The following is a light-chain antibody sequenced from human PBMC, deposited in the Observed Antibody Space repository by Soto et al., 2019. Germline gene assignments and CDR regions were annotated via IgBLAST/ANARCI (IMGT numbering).Light chain of an antibody. V-gene: IGKV3-11*01. Sequence: IVLTQSPDTLSLSPGERDTLSCRASQSVSRYLAWYQQKPGQAPRLLIYDASNRATGIPARFSGSGSGTDVTLTISCLEPEDFAVCYCEQLSNWSPVTSAQGTRLEIK. J-gene: IGKJ5*01. CDR2: DAS. CDR3: EQLSNWSPVT. CDR1: QSVSRY.